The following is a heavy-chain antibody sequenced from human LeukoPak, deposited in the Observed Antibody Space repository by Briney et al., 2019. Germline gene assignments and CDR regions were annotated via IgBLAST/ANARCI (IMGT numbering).Heavy chain of an antibody. CDR1: GGTFNSYA. Sequence: SVTVSCTASGGTFNSYAISWVRQAPGQGLEWMGGIIPIFGTANYAQKFQGRVTITADESTSTAYMELSSLRSEDTAVYYCARGPAVAGTGWDYWGQGTLVTVSS. D-gene: IGHD6-19*01. V-gene: IGHV1-69*13. CDR3: ARGPAVAGTGWDY. CDR2: IIPIFGTA. J-gene: IGHJ4*02.